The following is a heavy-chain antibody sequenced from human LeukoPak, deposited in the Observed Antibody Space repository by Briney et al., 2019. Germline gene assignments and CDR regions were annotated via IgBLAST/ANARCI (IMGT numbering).Heavy chain of an antibody. Sequence: GGSLRLPCAASGFTFSSRTMSWVRQAPGKGLEWVSSIDSSSTCIYYADSVKGRFTISRDNAKNSLYLQMNSLRAEDTAVYYCARGGLAASGFDPWGQETLVTVSS. D-gene: IGHD6-13*01. CDR1: GFTFSSRT. CDR2: IDSSSTCI. CDR3: ARGGLAASGFDP. V-gene: IGHV3-21*01. J-gene: IGHJ5*02.